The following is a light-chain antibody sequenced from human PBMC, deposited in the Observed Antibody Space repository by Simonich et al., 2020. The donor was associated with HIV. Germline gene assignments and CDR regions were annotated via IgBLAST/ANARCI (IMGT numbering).Light chain of an antibody. CDR1: QSVSVSY. Sequence: EIVLTQSPGTLSLSPGERATLSCRASQSVSVSYLAWYQQKPGQYPRLLIYGASNRATGISDRFSGSGSGTKFTLTITSLQPEDFATYYCQQAIGFPRTFGQGTKVEVK. J-gene: IGKJ1*01. CDR3: QQAIGFPRT. V-gene: IGKV3-20*01. CDR2: GAS.